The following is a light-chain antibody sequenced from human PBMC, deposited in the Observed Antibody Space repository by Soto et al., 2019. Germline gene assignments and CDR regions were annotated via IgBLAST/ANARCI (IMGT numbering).Light chain of an antibody. Sequence: DIQMTQSPSSLSASVGDRVTITCRASQSISSKLTWYQQKPGEAPKPLIYKASTLKSGVPSRFSGSGSGTEFTLTIISLQPDDFATYYCQHYNSYSEAFGQGTKVDIK. CDR3: QHYNSYSEA. CDR2: KAS. V-gene: IGKV1-5*03. CDR1: QSISSK. J-gene: IGKJ1*01.